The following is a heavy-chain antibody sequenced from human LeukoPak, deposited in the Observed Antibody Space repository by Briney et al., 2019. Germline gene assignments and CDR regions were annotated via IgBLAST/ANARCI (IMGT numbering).Heavy chain of an antibody. D-gene: IGHD2-8*01. CDR2: ISPYNGKT. V-gene: IGHV1-18*01. J-gene: IGHJ5*02. CDR1: GYSFSTYG. CDR3: ARHPRTIWSTISDNWFDP. Sequence: ASVTVSCKASGYSFSTYGLSWVRQAPGQGLEWMGWISPYNGKTDYARKFQDRVTMTTDISTTTAYMELTSLTSDDTAVYFCARHPRTIWSTISDNWFDPWGQGTLVTVSS.